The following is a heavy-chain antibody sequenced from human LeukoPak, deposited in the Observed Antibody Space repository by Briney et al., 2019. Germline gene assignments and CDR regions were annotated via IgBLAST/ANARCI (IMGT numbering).Heavy chain of an antibody. CDR3: ASSITMVRGVMSY. CDR1: GYTFTGYY. CDR2: INPNSGGT. D-gene: IGHD3-10*01. Sequence: ASVKVSCKASGYTFTGYYMHWVRQAPGQGLEWMGWINPNSGGTNHAQKFQGRVTMTRDTSISTAYVELSRLRSDDTAVYYCASSITMVRGVMSYWGQGTLVTVSS. V-gene: IGHV1-2*02. J-gene: IGHJ4*02.